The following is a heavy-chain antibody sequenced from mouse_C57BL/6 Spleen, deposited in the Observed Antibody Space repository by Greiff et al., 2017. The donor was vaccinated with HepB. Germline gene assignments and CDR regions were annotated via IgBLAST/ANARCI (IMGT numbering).Heavy chain of an antibody. D-gene: IGHD1-1*01. V-gene: IGHV1-64*01. CDR3: ARASYGDFDY. Sequence: QVQLKQSGAELVKPGASVKLSCKASGYTFTSYWMHWVKQRPGQGLEWIGMIHPNSGSTNYNEKFKSKATLTVDKSSSTAYMQLSSLTSEDSAVYYCARASYGDFDYWGQGTTLTVSS. CDR2: IHPNSGST. J-gene: IGHJ2*01. CDR1: GYTFTSYW.